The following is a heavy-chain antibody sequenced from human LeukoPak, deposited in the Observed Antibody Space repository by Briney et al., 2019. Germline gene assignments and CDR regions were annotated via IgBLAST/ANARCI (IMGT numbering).Heavy chain of an antibody. CDR3: ARGSTAGDYFDY. V-gene: IGHV4-34*01. J-gene: IGHJ4*02. CDR1: GGSFSGYY. Sequence: SETLSLTCAVYGGSFSGYYWSWIRQPPGKGLEWIGEINHSGSTNYNPSLKSRATISVDTSKNQFSLKLSSVTAADTAVYYCARGSTAGDYFDYWGQGTLVTVSS. CDR2: INHSGST. D-gene: IGHD5-18*01.